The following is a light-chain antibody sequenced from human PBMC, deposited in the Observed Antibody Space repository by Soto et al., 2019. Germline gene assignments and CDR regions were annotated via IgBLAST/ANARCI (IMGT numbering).Light chain of an antibody. CDR2: DNN. J-gene: IGLJ3*02. CDR3: GTWDSSLMGV. Sequence: QSVLTQPPSVSAAPGQKVTISCSGSSSNIGSNYVSWYQLLPGKAPKLLIYDNNKRPSGIPDRFSGSNSGTSATLGITGLQTGDEADYYCGTWDSSLMGVFGGGTKLTVL. V-gene: IGLV1-51*01. CDR1: SSNIGSNY.